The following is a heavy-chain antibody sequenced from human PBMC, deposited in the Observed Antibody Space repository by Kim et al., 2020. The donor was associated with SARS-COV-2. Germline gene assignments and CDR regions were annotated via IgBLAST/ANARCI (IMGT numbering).Heavy chain of an antibody. CDR2: ISYDGSNK. CDR3: ARERDYDFWSGPWGSLDY. Sequence: GGSLRLSCAASGFTFSSYAMHWVRQAPGKGLEWVAVISYDGSNKYYADSVKGRFTISRDNSKNTLYLQMNSLRAEDTAVYYCARERDYDFWSGPWGSLDYWGQGTLVTVSS. CDR1: GFTFSSYA. V-gene: IGHV3-30*04. D-gene: IGHD3-3*01. J-gene: IGHJ4*02.